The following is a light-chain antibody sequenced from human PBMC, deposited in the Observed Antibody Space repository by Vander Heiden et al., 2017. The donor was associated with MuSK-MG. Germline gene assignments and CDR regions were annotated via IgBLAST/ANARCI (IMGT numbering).Light chain of an antibody. J-gene: IGLJ2*01. CDR1: ALPKQY. CDR2: KDT. Sequence: SYELTQPPSVSVSPGQTARITCSGDALPKQYAYWYQQRPGQAPVMVMKKDTERPSGITERFSGSSSGTTVTLTISGVQAEDEPDYHCQSLDRSGKFVVFGGGTKLT. V-gene: IGLV3-25*03. CDR3: QSLDRSGKFVV.